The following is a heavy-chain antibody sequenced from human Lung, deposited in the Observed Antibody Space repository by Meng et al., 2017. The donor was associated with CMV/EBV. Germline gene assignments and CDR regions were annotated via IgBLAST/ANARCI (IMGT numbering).Heavy chain of an antibody. D-gene: IGHD3-22*01. V-gene: IGHV1-18*01. CDR2: ISGYNGRV. Sequence: ASXXVSXKASGYTFTSYGVSWVRQAPGQGLEWMGWISGYNGRVNYLQKFQGRVTMTTDTSATTAYMELRSLRSDDTAVYYCARDFYEYDDSGYYVDTVDIWXQETMVTVSS. CDR1: GYTFTSYG. CDR3: ARDFYEYDDSGYYVDTVDI. J-gene: IGHJ3*02.